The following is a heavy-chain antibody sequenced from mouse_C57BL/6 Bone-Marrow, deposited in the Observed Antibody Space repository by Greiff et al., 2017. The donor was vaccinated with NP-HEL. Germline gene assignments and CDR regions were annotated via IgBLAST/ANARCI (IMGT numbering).Heavy chain of an antibody. CDR1: GYSFTGYY. V-gene: IGHV1-42*01. D-gene: IGHD3-1*01. Sequence: VQLQQSGPELVKPGASVKISCKASGYSFTGYYMNWVKQSPEKSLEWIGEINPSTGGTTYNQKFKAKATLTVDKSSSTAYMQLKSLTSEDSAVYYCARTRAYYFDYWGQGTTLTVSS. CDR2: INPSTGGT. CDR3: ARTRAYYFDY. J-gene: IGHJ2*01.